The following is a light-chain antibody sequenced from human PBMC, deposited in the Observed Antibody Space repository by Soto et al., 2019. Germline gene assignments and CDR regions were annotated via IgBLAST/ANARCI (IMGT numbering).Light chain of an antibody. CDR3: SSYTSSSTPYVV. J-gene: IGLJ2*01. V-gene: IGLV2-14*01. CDR1: SSDVGGYNY. Sequence: QSALTQPASVSGSPGQSLTISCTGTSSDVGGYNYVSWYQQHPGKAPKLMIYDVSNRPSGVSNRFSGSKSGNTASLTISGLQAEDEADYYCSSYTSSSTPYVVFGGGTKSTVL. CDR2: DVS.